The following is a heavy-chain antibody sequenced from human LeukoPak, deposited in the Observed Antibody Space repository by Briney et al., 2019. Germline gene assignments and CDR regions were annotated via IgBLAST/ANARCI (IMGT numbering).Heavy chain of an antibody. CDR2: INHSGST. V-gene: IGHV4-34*01. Sequence: PSETLSLTCAVYGGSFSGYYWRWIRQPPGKGLEWIGEINHSGSTNYNPSLKSRITISVDTSKNQFSLKLSSVTAADTAVYYCARDVSYGGNSGGYDYWGQGTLVTVSS. D-gene: IGHD4-23*01. CDR1: GGSFSGYY. J-gene: IGHJ4*02. CDR3: ARDVSYGGNSGGYDY.